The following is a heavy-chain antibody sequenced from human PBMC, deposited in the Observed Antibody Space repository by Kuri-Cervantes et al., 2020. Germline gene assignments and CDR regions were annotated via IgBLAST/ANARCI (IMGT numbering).Heavy chain of an antibody. CDR2: INPNSGGT. CDR1: GYTFTGYY. CDR3: AKGMYYYDSSGYLGSGFDY. J-gene: IGHJ4*02. Sequence: ASVKVSCKASGYTFTGYYMHWVRQAPGQGLEWMGWINPNSGGTNYAQKFQGRVTMTRDTSISTAYMELRSLRSDDTAVYYCAKGMYYYDSSGYLGSGFDYWGQGTLVTVSS. D-gene: IGHD3-22*01. V-gene: IGHV1-2*02.